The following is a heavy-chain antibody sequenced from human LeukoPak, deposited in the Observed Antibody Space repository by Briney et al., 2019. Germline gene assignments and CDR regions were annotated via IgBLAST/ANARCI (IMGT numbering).Heavy chain of an antibody. D-gene: IGHD3-16*01. Sequence: PSETLSLTCTVSGGSISSSSYYWGWIRQPPGKGLEWIGSIYYSGSTYYNPSLKSRVTISVDTSKNQFSLKLSSVTAADTAVYYCARVTRPYYDYVWGSNAFDIWGQGTMVTVSS. V-gene: IGHV4-39*01. CDR2: IYYSGST. CDR1: GGSISSSSYY. CDR3: ARVTRPYYDYVWGSNAFDI. J-gene: IGHJ3*02.